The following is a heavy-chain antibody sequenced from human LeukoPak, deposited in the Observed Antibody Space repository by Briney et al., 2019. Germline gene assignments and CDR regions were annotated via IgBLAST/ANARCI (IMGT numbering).Heavy chain of an antibody. CDR2: ISGSGGST. CDR1: GFTFSSYA. Sequence: GGSLRLSCAPSGFTFSSYAMSWVRQAPGKGLEWVSGISGSGGSTYYADSVKGQFTISRDNSKNTLYLQMNNLRAEDTALYYCAKGRYDSSGPANTFDYWGQGTLVTVSS. CDR3: AKGRYDSSGPANTFDY. D-gene: IGHD3-22*01. V-gene: IGHV3-23*01. J-gene: IGHJ4*02.